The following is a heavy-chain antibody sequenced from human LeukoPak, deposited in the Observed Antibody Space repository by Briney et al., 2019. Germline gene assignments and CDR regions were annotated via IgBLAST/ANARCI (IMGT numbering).Heavy chain of an antibody. Sequence: SETLSLTCTVSGGSISSYYWSWIRQPPGKGLEWIGYTYYSGSTNYNPSLKSRVTISVDTSKNQFSLKLSSVTAADTAVYYCARDRGVSAFDIWGQGTMVTVSS. CDR2: TYYSGST. CDR3: ARDRGVSAFDI. J-gene: IGHJ3*02. CDR1: GGSISSYY. V-gene: IGHV4-59*01. D-gene: IGHD1-26*01.